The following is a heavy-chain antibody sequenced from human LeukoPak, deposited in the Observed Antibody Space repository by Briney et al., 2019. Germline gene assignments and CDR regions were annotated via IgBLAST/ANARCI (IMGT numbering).Heavy chain of an antibody. CDR3: ARLALVAGGPAYHYFDL. V-gene: IGHV4-4*08. J-gene: IGHJ2*01. CDR1: GGSTTGYY. D-gene: IGHD6-13*01. CDR2: VYKSGST. Sequence: PSDTLSLTCTVSGGSTTGYYWSWIRQSPAKGLEWIAYVYKSGSTNYNPSLDSPASISVHPSNNYSCLKLMCAPAADTAVYFCARLALVAGGPAYHYFDLWGRGTLVTVSS.